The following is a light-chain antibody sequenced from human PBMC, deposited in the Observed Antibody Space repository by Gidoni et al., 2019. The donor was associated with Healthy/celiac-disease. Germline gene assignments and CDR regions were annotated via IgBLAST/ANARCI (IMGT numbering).Light chain of an antibody. V-gene: IGKV1-33*01. CDR3: QQYDNLPPLT. CDR1: QYISNY. Sequence: DIQMTQSPSSLSASVGDRVTITCQASQYISNYLNWYQQKPGKAPKLLIYDASNLETGVPSRFSGSVSGTDFTFTIISLQPEDIATYYCQQYDNLPPLTFGGGTKVEIK. J-gene: IGKJ4*01. CDR2: DAS.